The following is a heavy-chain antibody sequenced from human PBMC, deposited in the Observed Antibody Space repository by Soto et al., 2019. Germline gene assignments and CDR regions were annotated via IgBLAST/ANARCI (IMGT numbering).Heavy chain of an antibody. D-gene: IGHD2-8*01. J-gene: IGHJ4*02. CDR3: AKEGIVLMVYAIDY. Sequence: GGSLRLSCAASGFTFSSYAMSWVRQAPGKGLEWVSAISGSGGSTYYADSVKGRFTISRDNSKNTLYLQMNSLRAEYTAVYYGAKEGIVLMVYAIDYWGQGTLVTVSS. CDR2: ISGSGGST. V-gene: IGHV3-23*01. CDR1: GFTFSSYA.